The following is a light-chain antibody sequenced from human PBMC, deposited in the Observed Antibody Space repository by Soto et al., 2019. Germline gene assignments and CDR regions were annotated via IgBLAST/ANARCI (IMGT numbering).Light chain of an antibody. V-gene: IGLV2-14*01. Sequence: QSALTQPASVSGSPGQSITISCTGTSSDIGTYNYVSWYQQYPGNAPKLVIYGVINRPSGVSNRFSGSKSDNTASLTISGLQAEDVADYYCSSFTSSSTLVFGTGTKLTVL. J-gene: IGLJ1*01. CDR1: SSDIGTYNY. CDR3: SSFTSSSTLV. CDR2: GVI.